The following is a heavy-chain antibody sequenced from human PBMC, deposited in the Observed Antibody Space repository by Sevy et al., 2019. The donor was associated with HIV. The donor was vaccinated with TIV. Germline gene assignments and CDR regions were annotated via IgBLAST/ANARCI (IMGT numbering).Heavy chain of an antibody. V-gene: IGHV1-69*13. Sequence: ASVKVSCKASGGTFSSYAISWVRQAPGQGLEWMGGIIPIFGTANYAQKFQGRVTITADESTSTAYMELSSLRSEDTAVYYCARAGDGSSWVEVDYWGQGTWSPSPQ. D-gene: IGHD6-13*01. J-gene: IGHJ4*02. CDR3: ARAGDGSSWVEVDY. CDR2: IIPIFGTA. CDR1: GGTFSSYA.